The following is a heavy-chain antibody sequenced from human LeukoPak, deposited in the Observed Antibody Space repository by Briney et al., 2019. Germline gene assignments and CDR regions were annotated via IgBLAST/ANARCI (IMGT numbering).Heavy chain of an antibody. CDR2: IYTSGST. J-gene: IGHJ4*02. V-gene: IGHV4-4*07. D-gene: IGHD1-26*01. CDR1: GGSISSYY. Sequence: SETLSLTCTVPGGSISSYYWGWIRQPAGKGLEWIGRIYTSGSTNYNPSLKSRVAMSVDTSKNQFSLKLSSVTAADTAVYYCARGIVGAIFDYWGQGILVTVSS. CDR3: ARGIVGAIFDY.